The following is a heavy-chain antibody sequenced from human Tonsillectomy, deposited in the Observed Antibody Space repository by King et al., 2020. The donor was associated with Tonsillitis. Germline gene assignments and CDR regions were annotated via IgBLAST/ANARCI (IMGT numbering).Heavy chain of an antibody. J-gene: IGHJ4*02. D-gene: IGHD5-12*01. V-gene: IGHV3-33*08. CDR3: ARDLGRGYSGYGPDY. CDR1: GFTFSSYV. CDR2: IWYDGSNK. Sequence: VQLVESGGGVVQPGRSLRLSCAASGFTFSSYVMHWVRQAPGKGLEWVAVIWYDGSNKYYADSVKGRFTISRDNSKNTLYLQMNSLRAEDTAVYYCARDLGRGYSGYGPDYWGQGTLVTVSS.